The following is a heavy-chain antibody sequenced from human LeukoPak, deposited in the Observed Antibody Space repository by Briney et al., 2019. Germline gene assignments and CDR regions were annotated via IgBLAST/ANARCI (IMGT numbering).Heavy chain of an antibody. CDR2: INPNSGGT. CDR3: AREKVGRSLGYCSSTSCYGDNWFDP. D-gene: IGHD2-2*01. V-gene: IGHV1-2*02. Sequence: ASVKVSCKASGYTFTGYYMHWVRQAPGQGLEWMGWINPNSGGTNYAQKFQGRVTMTRDTSISTAYMELSRLRSDDTAVYYCAREKVGRSLGYCSSTSCYGDNWFDPWGQGTLVTVSS. J-gene: IGHJ5*02. CDR1: GYTFTGYY.